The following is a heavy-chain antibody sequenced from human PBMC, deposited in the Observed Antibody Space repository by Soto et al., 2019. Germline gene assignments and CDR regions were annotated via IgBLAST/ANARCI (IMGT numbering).Heavy chain of an antibody. CDR2: IYYSGST. J-gene: IGHJ3*02. Sequence: SDTLSLSCTVSGGSISCGGYYWIWIRQHPVKGLEWLGYIYYSGSTNYNPSLKSRVTISVDTSKNQFSLKLSSVTAADTAVYYCARGIAQIVVVITPGGAVDIWGQGTMVTVS. CDR1: GGSISCGGYY. V-gene: IGHV4-31*03. CDR3: ARGIAQIVVVITPGGAVDI. D-gene: IGHD3-22*01.